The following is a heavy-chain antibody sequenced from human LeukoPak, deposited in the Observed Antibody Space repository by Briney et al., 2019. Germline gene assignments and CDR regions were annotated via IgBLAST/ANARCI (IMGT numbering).Heavy chain of an antibody. V-gene: IGHV3-21*01. CDR3: ARALHYDFWSGYYPHV. CDR1: GFTFSSYS. D-gene: IGHD3-3*01. J-gene: IGHJ6*02. CDR2: ISSSSSYI. Sequence: PGGSLRLSCAASGFTFSSYSMNWVRQAPGKGLEWVSSISSSSSYIYYADSVKGRFTISRDNAKNSLYLQMNSLRAEDTAVYYCARALHYDFWSGYYPHVWGQGTTVTVSS.